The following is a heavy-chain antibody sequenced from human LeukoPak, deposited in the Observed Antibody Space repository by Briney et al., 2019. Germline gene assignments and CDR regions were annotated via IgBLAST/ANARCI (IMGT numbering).Heavy chain of an antibody. CDR1: GFTFNTYA. D-gene: IGHD3-22*01. J-gene: IGHJ4*02. CDR3: ARSSRDSSGYFFDY. Sequence: GKSLRHSCVASGFTFNTYAMHWVRQAPGKGLEWVAVISYDEITKYYGDSVKGRFTISRDNSQNTVDLQMNSLRAEDAAVYYCARSSRDSSGYFFDYWGQGSLVTVSS. V-gene: IGHV3-33*01. CDR2: ISYDEITK.